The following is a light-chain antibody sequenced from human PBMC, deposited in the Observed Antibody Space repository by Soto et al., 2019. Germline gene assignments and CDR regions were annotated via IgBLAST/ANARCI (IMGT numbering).Light chain of an antibody. V-gene: IGLV2-18*02. Sequence: QSALTQPPSVSGSPGQSVTISCTGTCSDIGFYNRVSWYQQTPGTAPKLLIYEVGNRPSGVPDRFSGSKSGNTASLTISGLQPEDEADYYCDSYTTSSTVVFGGGTKLTVL. CDR2: EVG. CDR1: CSDIGFYNR. CDR3: DSYTTSSTVV. J-gene: IGLJ2*01.